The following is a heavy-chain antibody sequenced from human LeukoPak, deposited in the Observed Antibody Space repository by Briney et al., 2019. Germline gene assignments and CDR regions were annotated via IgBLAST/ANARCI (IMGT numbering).Heavy chain of an antibody. D-gene: IGHD4-17*01. J-gene: IGHJ4*02. CDR3: ARESKGRSKIDY. CDR2: IKKDGSEK. Sequence: PGGSLRLSCAASGFNFSGYWMTWVRQAPGKGQEWVANIKKDGSEKYNVDSVKGRFTISRDNANKSLYLQMNSLRAEDTAVYYCARESKGRSKIDYWGQGTPVTVSS. V-gene: IGHV3-7*01. CDR1: GFNFSGYW.